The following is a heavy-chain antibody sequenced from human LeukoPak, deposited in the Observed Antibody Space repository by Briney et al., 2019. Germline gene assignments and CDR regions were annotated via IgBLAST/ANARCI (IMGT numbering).Heavy chain of an antibody. CDR2: ISSSGSTI. V-gene: IGHV3-48*04. D-gene: IGHD3-3*01. Sequence: GGSLRLSCAASGFTFSSYSMNWVRQAPGKGLEWVSYISSSGSTIYYADSVKGRFTISRDNAKNSLYLQMNSPRAEDTAVYYCARDGLTGTPYYDFWSGYLIHYGMDVWGQGTTVTVSS. CDR3: ARDGLTGTPYYDFWSGYLIHYGMDV. CDR1: GFTFSSYS. J-gene: IGHJ6*02.